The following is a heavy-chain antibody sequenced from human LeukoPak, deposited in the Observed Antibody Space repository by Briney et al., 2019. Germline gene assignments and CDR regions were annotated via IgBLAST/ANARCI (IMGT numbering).Heavy chain of an antibody. CDR2: ISSGSSYI. J-gene: IGHJ4*02. CDR3: ATVRNGDTRDFDY. D-gene: IGHD4-17*01. CDR1: GFTFSSYD. V-gene: IGHV3-21*01. Sequence: GGSLRLSCAASGFTFSSYDLNWVRQAPGKGLEWVSSISSGSSYIYYADSVKGRFTISRDNAKKSLYLQMNSLRAEDTAVYSCATVRNGDTRDFDYWGQGTLVTVSS.